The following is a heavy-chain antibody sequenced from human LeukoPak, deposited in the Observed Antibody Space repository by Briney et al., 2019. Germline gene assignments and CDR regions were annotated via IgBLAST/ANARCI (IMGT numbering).Heavy chain of an antibody. CDR2: IDHSGRT. D-gene: IGHD3-22*01. CDR1: GGSSSSSNW. V-gene: IGHV4-4*02. Sequence: SETLSLTCAVSGGSSSSSNWWNWVRQPPGKGLEWIGEIDHSGRTNYNPSLKSRVTISVDKSKNQISLKLSSVTAADTAVYYCAGLVGRYSSGLYYYYFDYWGQGTLVTVSS. J-gene: IGHJ4*02. CDR3: AGLVGRYSSGLYYYYFDY.